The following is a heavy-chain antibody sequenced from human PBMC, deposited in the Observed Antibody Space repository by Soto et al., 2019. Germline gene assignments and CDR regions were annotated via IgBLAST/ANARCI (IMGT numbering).Heavy chain of an antibody. J-gene: IGHJ4*02. CDR2: LYTGTDT. D-gene: IGHD1-26*01. CDR3: AISRYTGTYSGRFLDY. Sequence: PGGSLRLSCAASGFTVSSSYLTWVRQAPGKGLEWVAILYTGTDTVYADSVKGRFTISRDSSKNTLYLQMHSLRAEDTAMYFCAISRYTGTYSGRFLDYWGQGSLVTVSS. V-gene: IGHV3-53*01. CDR1: GFTVSSSY.